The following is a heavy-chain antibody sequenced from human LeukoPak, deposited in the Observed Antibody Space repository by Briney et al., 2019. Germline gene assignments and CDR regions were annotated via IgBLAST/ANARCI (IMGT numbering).Heavy chain of an antibody. CDR2: IYSGGST. CDR1: GFTVSSNY. J-gene: IGHJ4*02. Sequence: GGSLRLSCAASGFTVSSNYMSWVRQAPGKGLEWVSVIYSGGSTYYADSVKGRFTISRDNSKNTLYLQMNSLRAEDTAVYYCARDGSGSYGALGYWGQGTLVTVSS. V-gene: IGHV3-66*01. D-gene: IGHD3-10*01. CDR3: ARDGSGSYGALGY.